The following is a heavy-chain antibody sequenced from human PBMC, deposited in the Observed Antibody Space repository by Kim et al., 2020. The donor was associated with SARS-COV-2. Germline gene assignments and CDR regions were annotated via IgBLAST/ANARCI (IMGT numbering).Heavy chain of an antibody. Sequence: GGSLRLSCAASGFTFSSYGMHWVRQAPGKGLEWVAVISYDGSNKYYADSVKGRFTISRDNSKNTLYLQMNSLRAEDTAVYYCAKPPLGGGYEYYFDYWGQGTLVTVSS. J-gene: IGHJ4*02. CDR1: GFTFSSYG. D-gene: IGHD3-16*01. CDR2: ISYDGSNK. V-gene: IGHV3-30*18. CDR3: AKPPLGGGYEYYFDY.